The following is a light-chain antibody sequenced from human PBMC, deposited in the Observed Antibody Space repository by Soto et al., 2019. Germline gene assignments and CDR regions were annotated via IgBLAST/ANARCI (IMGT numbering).Light chain of an antibody. CDR1: QSVSNY. Sequence: EIVMTQSPATLSVSPLERATLSCRASQSVSNYLAWYQQKPGQAPRLLIYGASTRATGIPARFSGGGSGTDFTLTISSLQSEDFAVYYCQQYHNWPPLTFGGGTKVDIK. V-gene: IGKV3-15*01. J-gene: IGKJ4*01. CDR3: QQYHNWPPLT. CDR2: GAS.